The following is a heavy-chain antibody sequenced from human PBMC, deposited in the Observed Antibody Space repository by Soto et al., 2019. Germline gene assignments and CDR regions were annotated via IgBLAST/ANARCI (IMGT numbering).Heavy chain of an antibody. D-gene: IGHD3-22*01. Sequence: QLQLQESGPGLVKPSETLSLTCTVSAGSISRSNYYWGWIRQPPGKGLEWIGSMYSSGNTYYNPSLNRRVPISVDTSKNQFSLKLTSVTAADTAVYYCARQPYDSSGYYYGAWGQGTLVTVSS. CDR3: ARQPYDSSGYYYGA. J-gene: IGHJ5*02. CDR1: AGSISRSNYY. V-gene: IGHV4-39*01. CDR2: MYSSGNT.